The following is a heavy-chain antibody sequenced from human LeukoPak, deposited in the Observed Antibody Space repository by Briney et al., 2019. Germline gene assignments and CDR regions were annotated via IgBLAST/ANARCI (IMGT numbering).Heavy chain of an antibody. J-gene: IGHJ4*02. CDR1: GGSFSGYY. CDR3: ARAVRRGYYYGSGSPFDY. V-gene: IGHV4-34*01. D-gene: IGHD3-10*01. Sequence: PSETLSLTCAVYGGSFSGYYWSWIRQPPGKGLEWIGEINHSGSTNYNPSLKSRVTISVDTSKNQFSLKLSSVTAADTAVYYCARAVRRGYYYGSGSPFDYWGQGNPGHRLL. CDR2: INHSGST.